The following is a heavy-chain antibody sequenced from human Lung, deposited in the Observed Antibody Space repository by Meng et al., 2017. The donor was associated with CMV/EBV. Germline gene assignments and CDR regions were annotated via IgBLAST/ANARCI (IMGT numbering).Heavy chain of an antibody. CDR1: GYTFTSYG. CDR3: ARNPLYCSSTSCYIPGNYYYYYGRDG. V-gene: IGHV1-18*01. J-gene: IGHJ6*02. CDR2: ISAYNGNT. Sequence: ASVXVSXKASGYTFTSYGISWVRQAPGQGLEWMGWISAYNGNTNYAQKLQGRVTMTTDTSTSTAYMELRSLRSDDTAVYYCARNPLYCSSTSCYIPGNYYYYYGRDGCXQGAXVTVSS. D-gene: IGHD2-2*02.